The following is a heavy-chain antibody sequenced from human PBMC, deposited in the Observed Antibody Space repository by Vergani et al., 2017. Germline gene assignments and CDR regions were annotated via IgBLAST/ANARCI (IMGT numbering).Heavy chain of an antibody. CDR2: IFWDDDK. J-gene: IGHJ4*02. CDR1: GFSLSTSGVS. Sequence: QITLKESGPTLVKPTQTLTLTCTFSGFSLSTSGVSVGWIRQPPGKALDWLALIFWDDDKRYSPSLKSRLTIPKDTSKDQVVLKKTNMDTLDTATYYCAHYTYYYDSSRYYSLNYWGQGTLVTVSS. D-gene: IGHD3-22*01. CDR3: AHYTYYYDSSRYYSLNY. V-gene: IGHV2-5*02.